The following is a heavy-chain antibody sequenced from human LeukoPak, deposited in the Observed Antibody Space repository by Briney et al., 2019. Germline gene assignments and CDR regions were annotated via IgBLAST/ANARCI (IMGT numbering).Heavy chain of an antibody. J-gene: IGHJ4*02. Sequence: GESLKISCKDSGYSFTTYWIGWVRQMPGKGLEWMGIIYPGDSDTRYSPSFQGQVTISADKSISTAYLQWSSLKASDTAMYYCARQNYYGSGSYAFDYWGQGTLVTVSS. D-gene: IGHD3-10*01. CDR2: IYPGDSDT. V-gene: IGHV5-51*01. CDR3: ARQNYYGSGSYAFDY. CDR1: GYSFTTYW.